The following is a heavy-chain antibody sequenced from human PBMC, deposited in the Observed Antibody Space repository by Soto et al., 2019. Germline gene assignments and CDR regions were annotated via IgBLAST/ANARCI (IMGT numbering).Heavy chain of an antibody. J-gene: IGHJ4*02. V-gene: IGHV4-61*01. CDR3: AKRNSGWYNFDY. CDR1: GVSVTSRSYY. CDR2: IYNSGTT. Sequence: SETMSLTCSVSGVSVTSRSYYWNWIRQSPGRGLEYIGFIYNSGTTNYNPSLKSRVTISVDTSKNQFSLKLSSVTAADTAVYYCAKRNSGWYNFDYWGQGALVTVSS. D-gene: IGHD6-19*01.